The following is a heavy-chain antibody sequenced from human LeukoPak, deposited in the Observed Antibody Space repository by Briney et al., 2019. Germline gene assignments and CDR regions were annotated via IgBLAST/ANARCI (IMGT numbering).Heavy chain of an antibody. CDR3: ARVTGTWWVDY. J-gene: IGHJ4*02. Sequence: GGSLRLSCAASGFTLSNYGMNWVRQAPGEGLEWVSYMSSSGTTIYYADSVKGRFTISRDNAKNSLYLQVNSLRDEDTAVYYCARVTGTWWVDYWGQGTLVTVSS. D-gene: IGHD2-8*02. CDR2: MSSSGTTI. V-gene: IGHV3-48*02. CDR1: GFTLSNYG.